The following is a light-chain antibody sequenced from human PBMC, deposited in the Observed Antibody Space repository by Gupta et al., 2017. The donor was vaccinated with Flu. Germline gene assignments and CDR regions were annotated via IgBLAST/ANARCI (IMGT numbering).Light chain of an antibody. CDR3: NSRDSSGKNYV. CDR2: VEN. Sequence: SSALTQDPTVSVALGQTVRITCQGDSLRNYYASWYQQKPGQAPVLVIYVENNRHSGIPDRFSGSTSGNTAALTITGAQAEDEADYYCNSRDSSGKNYVFGSGTKVTVL. CDR1: SLRNYY. V-gene: IGLV3-19*01. J-gene: IGLJ1*01.